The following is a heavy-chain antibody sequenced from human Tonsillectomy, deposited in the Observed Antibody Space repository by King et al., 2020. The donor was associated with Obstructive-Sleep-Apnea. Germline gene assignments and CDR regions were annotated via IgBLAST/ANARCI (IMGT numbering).Heavy chain of an antibody. D-gene: IGHD3/OR15-3a*01. CDR3: AGNPFRTGWYSGWIDY. J-gene: IGHJ4*02. CDR2: ISAYNGNT. Sequence: VQLVESGAEVKKPGASVKVSCKASGYMFTSYGISWVRQAPGQGLEWMGWISAYNGNTNYAQKFQGRVTMATDTSTSNASMELRVLRSDDTAVYYCAGNPFRTGWYSGWIDYWGQGTLVTVSS. CDR1: GYMFTSYG. V-gene: IGHV1-18*04.